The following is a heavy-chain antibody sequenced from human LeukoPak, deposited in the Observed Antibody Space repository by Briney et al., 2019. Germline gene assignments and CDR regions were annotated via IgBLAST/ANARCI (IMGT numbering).Heavy chain of an antibody. Sequence: NPGGSLRLSCAASGFTFSSYGMHWVRQAPGKGLEWVAFIRYDGSNKYYADSVKGRFTISRDNSKNTLYLQMNSLRAEDTAVYYCASTSDIVVVPAAMEEDYWGQGTLVTVSS. D-gene: IGHD2-2*01. CDR1: GFTFSSYG. CDR3: ASTSDIVVVPAAMEEDY. CDR2: IRYDGSNK. J-gene: IGHJ4*02. V-gene: IGHV3-30*02.